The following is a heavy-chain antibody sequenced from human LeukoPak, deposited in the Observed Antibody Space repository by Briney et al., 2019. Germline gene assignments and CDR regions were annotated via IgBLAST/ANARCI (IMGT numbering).Heavy chain of an antibody. Sequence: KPSETLSLTCAVYGGSFSGYYWSWIRQPPGKGLEWIGEINHSGSTNYNPSLESRVTISVDTSKNQFSLKLSSVTAADTAVYYCASFVLSDAFDIWGQGTMVTVSS. D-gene: IGHD6-6*01. CDR3: ASFVLSDAFDI. V-gene: IGHV4-34*01. CDR1: GGSFSGYY. J-gene: IGHJ3*02. CDR2: INHSGST.